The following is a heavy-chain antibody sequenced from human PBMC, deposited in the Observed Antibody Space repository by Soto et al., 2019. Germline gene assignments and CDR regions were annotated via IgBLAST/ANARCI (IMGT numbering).Heavy chain of an antibody. CDR3: ARVKLGSYDWFDP. Sequence: EVQLVESGGGLVQPGGSLRLSCAASGFTFSDYWMHWVCLVPGKGLLWVSRINPDGSRTNYADSVKGRFATYRDNAKNTVYLQMNSLRAEDTAVYYCARVKLGSYDWFDPWGQGTLVTVSS. V-gene: IGHV3-74*01. D-gene: IGHD3-16*01. CDR2: INPDGSRT. J-gene: IGHJ5*02. CDR1: GFTFSDYW.